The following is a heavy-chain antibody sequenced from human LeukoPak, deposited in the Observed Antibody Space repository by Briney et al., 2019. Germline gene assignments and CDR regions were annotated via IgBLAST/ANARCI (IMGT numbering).Heavy chain of an antibody. CDR3: ARARVAVAGEDYFDY. Sequence: PSETLSLTCTVSGGSISSYYWSRIRQPPGKGLEWIGYIYYSGSTNYNPSLKSRVTISVDTSKNQFSLKLSSVIAADTAVYYCARARVAVAGEDYFDYWGQGTLVTVSS. J-gene: IGHJ4*02. V-gene: IGHV4-59*08. CDR2: IYYSGST. D-gene: IGHD6-19*01. CDR1: GGSISSYY.